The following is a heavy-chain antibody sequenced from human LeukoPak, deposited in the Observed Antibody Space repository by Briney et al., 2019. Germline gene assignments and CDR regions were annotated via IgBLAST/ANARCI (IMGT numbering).Heavy chain of an antibody. J-gene: IGHJ4*01. Sequence: PGRSLRLSCASSGFTFSHHGMHWVRQAPGKGLEWVAVIWSDGSNRFYAGPVKGRFTISRDNSRNTVFLQMNSLRAEDTAMYYCARDAQRGFDYSNSLRYWGHGTLVTVSS. CDR3: ARDAQRGFDYSNSLRY. CDR2: IWSDGSNR. CDR1: GFTFSHHG. V-gene: IGHV3-33*01. D-gene: IGHD4-11*01.